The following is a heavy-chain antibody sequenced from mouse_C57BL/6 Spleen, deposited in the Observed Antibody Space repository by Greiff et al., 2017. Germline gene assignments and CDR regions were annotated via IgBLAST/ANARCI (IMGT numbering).Heavy chain of an antibody. Sequence: QVQLQQSGPELVKPGASVKISCKASGYAFSSSWLNWVKQRPGKGLEWIGRIYPGDGDNNSNGQFKGKATLTADKSSSTAYMRLSSLTSEYSAVYFCARNDYDYDGVPYWYFDVWGTGTTVTVSA. J-gene: IGHJ1*03. CDR2: IYPGDGDN. CDR1: GYAFSSSW. V-gene: IGHV1-82*01. CDR3: ARNDYDYDGVPYWYFDV. D-gene: IGHD2-4*01.